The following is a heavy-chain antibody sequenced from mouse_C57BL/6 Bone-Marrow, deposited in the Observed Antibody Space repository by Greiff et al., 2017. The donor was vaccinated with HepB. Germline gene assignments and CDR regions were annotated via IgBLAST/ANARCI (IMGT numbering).Heavy chain of an antibody. CDR3: ATRGGLRDYYAMDY. CDR1: GYTFTSYW. D-gene: IGHD2-4*01. Sequence: QVQLKQPGAELVKPGASVKLSCKASGYTFTSYWMHWVKQRPGQGLEWIGMIHPNSGSTNYNEKFKSKATLTVDKSSSTAYMQLSSLTSEDSAVYYCATRGGLRDYYAMDYWGQGTSVTVSS. J-gene: IGHJ4*01. V-gene: IGHV1-64*01. CDR2: IHPNSGST.